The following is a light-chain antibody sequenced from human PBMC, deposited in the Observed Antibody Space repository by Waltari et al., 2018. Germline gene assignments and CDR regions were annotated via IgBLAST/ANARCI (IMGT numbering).Light chain of an antibody. J-gene: IGLJ1*01. V-gene: IGLV2-11*01. CDR2: EVS. CDR1: SSDVGGYNY. CDR3: SSYAGNNVYV. Sequence: QSALTQPRSVSGSPGQSVTISCTGTSSDVGGYNYVSWYQPHPGKAPKLMIYEVSKRPSGVPDRFSGSQSGSTASLTVSGLQAEDEADYYCSSYAGNNVYVFGSGTKVTVL.